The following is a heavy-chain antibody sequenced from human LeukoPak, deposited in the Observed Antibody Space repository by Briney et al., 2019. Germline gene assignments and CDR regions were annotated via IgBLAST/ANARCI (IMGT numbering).Heavy chain of an antibody. J-gene: IGHJ3*02. V-gene: IGHV4-59*01. CDR2: IYYSGST. Sequence: SETLSLTCTVSGGSISSYYWSWIRQPPGKGLEWIGYIYYSGSTNYNPSLKSRVTISVDTSKIQFSLKLSSVTAADTAVYYCARGYDILTGLLDAFDIWGQGTMVTVSS. CDR1: GGSISSYY. CDR3: ARGYDILTGLLDAFDI. D-gene: IGHD3-9*01.